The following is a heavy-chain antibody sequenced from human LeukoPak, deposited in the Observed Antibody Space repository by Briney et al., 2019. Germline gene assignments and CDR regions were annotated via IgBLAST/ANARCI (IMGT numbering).Heavy chain of an antibody. J-gene: IGHJ4*02. CDR1: GFPFSSYW. Sequence: GGSLRLSCEPSGFPFSSYWMLWVRQAPGKGLVWVSRISGDGTIKTYADFVRGRFTISRDNTKNVLYLQMNSLRVEDTAIYFCSRSQFDYWGQGVLVTVSS. CDR3: SRSQFDY. CDR2: ISGDGTIK. V-gene: IGHV3-74*03.